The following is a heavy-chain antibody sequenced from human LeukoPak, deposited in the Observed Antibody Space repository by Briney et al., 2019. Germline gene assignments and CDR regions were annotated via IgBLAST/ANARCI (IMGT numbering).Heavy chain of an antibody. D-gene: IGHD6-13*01. V-gene: IGHV4-34*01. CDR3: ARDPQSAAPFDY. J-gene: IGHJ4*02. CDR2: IYYSGST. CDR1: GGSFSGYY. Sequence: SETLSLTCAVYGGSFSGYYWSWIRQPPGKGLEWIGSIYYSGSTYYNPSLKSRVTISVDTSKNQFSLKLSSVTAADTAVYYCARDPQSAAPFDYWGQGTLVTVSS.